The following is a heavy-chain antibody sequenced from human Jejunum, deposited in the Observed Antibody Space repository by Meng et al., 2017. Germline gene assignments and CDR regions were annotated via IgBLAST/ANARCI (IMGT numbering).Heavy chain of an antibody. CDR1: GYTFPPYN. Sequence: QVQLGPLGAEVKKPGASVKASCKASGYTFPPYNIHWLRQAPGQGLEWMGRINPNSGQTKFAQKFQGRVTMTRDTSITTAYMELSRLTSDDMAVYFCARETGRTGEYCDHWGQGTLVTVSS. D-gene: IGHD1/OR15-1a*01. CDR3: ARETGRTGEYCDH. CDR2: INPNSGQT. V-gene: IGHV1-2*06. J-gene: IGHJ4*02.